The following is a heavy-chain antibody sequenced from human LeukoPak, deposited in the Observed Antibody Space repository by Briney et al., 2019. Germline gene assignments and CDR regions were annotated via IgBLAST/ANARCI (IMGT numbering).Heavy chain of an antibody. CDR2: IYSGGST. D-gene: IGHD3-10*01. V-gene: IGHV3-66*01. J-gene: IGHJ4*02. CDR1: GFTVSSNY. CDR3: ARDPIYYGSGRSSDY. Sequence: GGSLRLSCAASGFTVSSNYMSWVRQAPGKGLEWVSVIYSGGSTYYADSVKGRFTISRDNSKNTLYLQMNSLRAEDTAVYCCARDPIYYGSGRSSDYWGQGTLVTVSS.